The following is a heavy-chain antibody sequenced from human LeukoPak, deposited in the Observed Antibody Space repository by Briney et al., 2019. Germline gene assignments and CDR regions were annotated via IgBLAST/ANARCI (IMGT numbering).Heavy chain of an antibody. D-gene: IGHD1-26*01. CDR1: GFTFSSYS. CDR2: ISSTGST. J-gene: IGHJ4*02. CDR3: ARATIVGVNVY. V-gene: IGHV3-48*01. Sequence: GGSLRLSCAASGFTFSSYSMNWVRQAPGKGLEWVSYISSTGSTADSVKGRFTISRDNAKNSLYLQMNSLGAEDTAVYYCARATIVGVNVYWGQGTLVTVSS.